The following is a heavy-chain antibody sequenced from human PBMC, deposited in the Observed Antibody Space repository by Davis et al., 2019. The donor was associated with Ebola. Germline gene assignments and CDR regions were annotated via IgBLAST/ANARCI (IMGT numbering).Heavy chain of an antibody. CDR3: ARHGDILTGYYY. Sequence: PSETLSLTCTVSGGSISSSSYYWGWIRQPPGKGLEWIGSIYYSGSTYYNPSLKSRVTISVDTSKNQFSLKLSSVTAADTAVYYCARHGDILTGYYYWGQGTLVTVSS. J-gene: IGHJ4*02. CDR1: GGSISSSSYY. V-gene: IGHV4-39*01. D-gene: IGHD3-9*01. CDR2: IYYSGST.